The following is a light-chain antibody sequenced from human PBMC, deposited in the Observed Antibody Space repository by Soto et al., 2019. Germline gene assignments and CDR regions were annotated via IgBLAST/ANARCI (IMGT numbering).Light chain of an antibody. Sequence: DIQMTQSPSSLSASVGDRVTITCRASQSISRWLAWYQEKPGKAPKVLIYDASNLESGVPSRFSGSGSGTEFTLTISRLQLDDFATYYCQQYSSYWTFGQGTKVDIK. J-gene: IGKJ1*01. V-gene: IGKV1-5*01. CDR2: DAS. CDR1: QSISRW. CDR3: QQYSSYWT.